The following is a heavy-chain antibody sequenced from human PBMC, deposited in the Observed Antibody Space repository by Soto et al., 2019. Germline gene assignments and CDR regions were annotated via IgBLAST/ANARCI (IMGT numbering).Heavy chain of an antibody. CDR1: GGTFSSYA. CDR3: ARAGPPIVVVPAAILGWFDP. Sequence: SVKVSCKASGGTFSSYAISWVRQAPGQGLEWMGGIIPIFGTANYAQKFQGRVTITADESTSTAYMELSSLRSEDTAVYYCARAGPPIVVVPAAILGWFDPWGQGTLVTVSS. V-gene: IGHV1-69*13. D-gene: IGHD2-2*02. CDR2: IIPIFGTA. J-gene: IGHJ5*02.